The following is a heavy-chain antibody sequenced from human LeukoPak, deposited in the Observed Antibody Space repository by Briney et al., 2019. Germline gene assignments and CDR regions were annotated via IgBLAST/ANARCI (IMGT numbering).Heavy chain of an antibody. D-gene: IGHD3-22*01. CDR1: GFRLSDYY. CDR2: ISSRGSTI. V-gene: IGHV3-11*01. Sequence: PGGSLRLSCAASGFRLSDYYMSWVRQAPGKGLEWVSYISSRGSTIYYADSVKGRFTISRDNAKNSLYLQMHSLRAEDTAVYYCARAPGDSSGYHWGQGTLVTVSS. J-gene: IGHJ4*02. CDR3: ARAPGDSSGYH.